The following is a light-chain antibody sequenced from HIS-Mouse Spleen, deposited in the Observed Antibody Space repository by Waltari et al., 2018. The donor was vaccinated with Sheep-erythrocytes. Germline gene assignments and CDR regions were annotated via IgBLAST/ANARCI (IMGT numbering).Light chain of an antibody. CDR3: QAWDSSTVV. J-gene: IGLJ2*01. V-gene: IGLV3-1*01. CDR1: KLGDKY. CDR2: QDS. Sequence: SYELTQPPSVSVSPGQTASITCSGDKLGDKYACWYQQKPGQSPVLVINQDSKRPSGIPGRFSGSTSGNTATLTISGTQAMDEADYYCQAWDSSTVVFGGGTKLTVL.